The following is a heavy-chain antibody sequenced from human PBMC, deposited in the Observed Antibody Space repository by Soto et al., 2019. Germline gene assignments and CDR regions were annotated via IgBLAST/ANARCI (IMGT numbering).Heavy chain of an antibody. Sequence: PWCSLELSSSASVVSLSIYAMHWWRQARGTGLEWVAVISNDGSNPYYADSVKGRFTISRDNSKNTLYLQMNSLREEDTAVYYCARTGYDRSGYFVEYYFGYWGQGTLVTVSS. D-gene: IGHD3-22*01. CDR2: ISNDGSNP. CDR1: VVSLSIYA. V-gene: IGHV3-30-3*01. CDR3: ARTGYDRSGYFVEYYFGY. J-gene: IGHJ4*02.